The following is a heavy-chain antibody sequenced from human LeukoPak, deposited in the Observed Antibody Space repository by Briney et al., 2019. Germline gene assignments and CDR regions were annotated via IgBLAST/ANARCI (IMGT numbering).Heavy chain of an antibody. CDR2: INPKSGDT. V-gene: IGHV1-2*02. CDR1: GYSFSDNY. CDR3: ARGKDDSTGHYDAFDV. D-gene: IGHD3-22*01. J-gene: IGHJ3*01. Sequence: ASVKVSCKASGYSFSDNYIHWGRQAPGQGLEYMGWINPKSGDTNFSQRFKGRGTMTSDTSISTAYMEMRKLRSDDTAVYFCARGKDDSTGHYDAFDVWGHGTMVTVSS.